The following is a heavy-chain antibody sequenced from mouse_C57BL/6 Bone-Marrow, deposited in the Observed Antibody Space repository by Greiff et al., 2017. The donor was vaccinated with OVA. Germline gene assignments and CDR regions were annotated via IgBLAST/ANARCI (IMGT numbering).Heavy chain of an antibody. V-gene: IGHV1-18*01. Sequence: EVKLMESGPELVKPGASVKIPCKASGYTFTDSNMDWVKQSHGKSLEWIGDINPNNGGTIYNQKFKGKATLTVDKSSSTAYMELRSLTSEDTAVYYCARRDYGSSYYFDYWGQGTTLTVSS. J-gene: IGHJ2*01. CDR3: ARRDYGSSYYFDY. D-gene: IGHD1-1*01. CDR2: INPNNGGT. CDR1: GYTFTDSN.